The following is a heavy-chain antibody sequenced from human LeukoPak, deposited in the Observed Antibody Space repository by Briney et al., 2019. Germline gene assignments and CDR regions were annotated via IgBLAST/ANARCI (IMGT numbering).Heavy chain of an antibody. CDR1: GFTFSDYY. J-gene: IGHJ4*02. D-gene: IGHD5-18*01. CDR3: ARTDTAMGTDWDTIDY. Sequence: SVGSLRLSCAASGFTFSDYYMSWIRQAPGKGLEWVSYISSSGSTIYYADSVKGRFTISRDNAKNSLYLQMNSLRAEDTAVYYCARTDTAMGTDWDTIDYWGQGTLVTVSP. V-gene: IGHV3-11*04. CDR2: ISSSGSTI.